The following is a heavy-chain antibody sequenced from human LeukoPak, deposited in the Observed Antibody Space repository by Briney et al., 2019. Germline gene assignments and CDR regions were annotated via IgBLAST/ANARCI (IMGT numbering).Heavy chain of an antibody. V-gene: IGHV3-11*06. D-gene: IGHD4-17*01. J-gene: IGHJ6*02. CDR3: ASSDYGDYYYGMVG. Sequence: GSPRLSCAAPGFTSSDYYMSWIRQAPEKGLEWVSYISSISSYTNYADSVKVRFTNSRDNAKNSLYPQMNSLRAEDTAVYHCASSDYGDYYYGMVGWGQGTTVTVSS. CDR1: GFTSSDYY. CDR2: ISSISSYT.